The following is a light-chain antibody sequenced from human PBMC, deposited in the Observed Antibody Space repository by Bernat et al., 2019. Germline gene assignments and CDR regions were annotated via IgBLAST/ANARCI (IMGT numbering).Light chain of an antibody. J-gene: IGLJ2*01. V-gene: IGLV3-21*04. CDR1: QIGSKS. CDR3: QVWDTTTDHVI. CDR2: YDN. Sequence: SYVLTQPPSVSLAPGNTARLTCGGNQIGSKSVHWYQQKPGQAHVLVIYYDNNRPSGIPERFSGSNSGDTATLTISRVEAGDEADYYCQVWDTTTDHVIFGGGTKLTVL.